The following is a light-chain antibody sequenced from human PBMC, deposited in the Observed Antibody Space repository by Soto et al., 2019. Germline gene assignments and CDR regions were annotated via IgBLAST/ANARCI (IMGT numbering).Light chain of an antibody. Sequence: DIQMTQSPSSVSASIGDRVTISCRASQSVYKWLVWYQQKPGEAPKLLIYAATSLQSGVPSRFSGSGYGTDFNLTISSLQPEDSATYYGQQADSFPHTFGGGTKVEI. V-gene: IGKV1-12*01. CDR1: QSVYKW. J-gene: IGKJ4*01. CDR3: QQADSFPHT. CDR2: AAT.